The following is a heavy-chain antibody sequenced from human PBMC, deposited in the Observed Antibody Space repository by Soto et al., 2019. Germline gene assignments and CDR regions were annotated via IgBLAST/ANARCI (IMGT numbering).Heavy chain of an antibody. Sequence: GESLKISCRGSGYSFTTNWIGWVRQMPGKGLEWMGIIYPGDSDTRYSPSFQGQVTISADKSISTAYLQWSSLKASDTAMYYCARGLQQLVPWFDPRGQGTLVTVSS. J-gene: IGHJ5*02. V-gene: IGHV5-51*01. CDR2: IYPGDSDT. CDR1: GYSFTTNW. CDR3: ARGLQQLVPWFDP. D-gene: IGHD6-13*01.